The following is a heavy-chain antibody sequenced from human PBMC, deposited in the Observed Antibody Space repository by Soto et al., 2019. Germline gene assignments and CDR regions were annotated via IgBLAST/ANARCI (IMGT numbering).Heavy chain of an antibody. Sequence: PSETLSLTCTVSGGSISSGDNYWSWIRQPPGEGLEWIGYIYYSGSTYYNPSLKSRVTISVDTSKNQFSLKLSSVTAADTAVYYCARDPRGYYESSGYRSDAFAIWGQGTMVTVSS. J-gene: IGHJ3*02. CDR1: GGSISSGDNY. D-gene: IGHD3-22*01. V-gene: IGHV4-30-4*01. CDR2: IYYSGST. CDR3: ARDPRGYYESSGYRSDAFAI.